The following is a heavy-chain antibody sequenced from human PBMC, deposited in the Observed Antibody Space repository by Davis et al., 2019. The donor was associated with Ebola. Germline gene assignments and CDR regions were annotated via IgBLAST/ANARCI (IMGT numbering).Heavy chain of an antibody. CDR2: ISYDGGNK. Sequence: GESLKISCAASGFTFRSYAMHWVRQAPGKGLEWVAVISYDGGNKYYADSVKGRFTISRDNAKNSLYLQMNSLRAEDTAVYYCARGDSGYDFYYYGMDVWGQGTTVTVSS. D-gene: IGHD5-12*01. CDR1: GFTFRSYA. CDR3: ARGDSGYDFYYYGMDV. V-gene: IGHV3-30-3*01. J-gene: IGHJ6*02.